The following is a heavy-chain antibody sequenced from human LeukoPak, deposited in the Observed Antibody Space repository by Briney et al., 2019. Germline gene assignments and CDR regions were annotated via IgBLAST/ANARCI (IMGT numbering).Heavy chain of an antibody. V-gene: IGHV4-59*01. Sequence: PSETLSLTCTVSGGSISSYYWSWIRQPPGEGPEWIGYINYSGSTNYNPSLKSRVTISIDTSKNQFSLKLSSVTAADTAIYYCARGYSTTWDDVWYIDYWGQGSLVTVSS. J-gene: IGHJ4*02. CDR2: INYSGST. CDR3: ARGYSTTWDDVWYIDY. D-gene: IGHD2/OR15-2a*01. CDR1: GGSISSYY.